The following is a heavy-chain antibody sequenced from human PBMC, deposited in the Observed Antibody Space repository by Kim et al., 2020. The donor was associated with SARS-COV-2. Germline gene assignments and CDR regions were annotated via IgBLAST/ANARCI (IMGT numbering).Heavy chain of an antibody. V-gene: IGHV5-51*01. J-gene: IGHJ4*02. CDR2: IYPGDSDT. D-gene: IGHD4-4*01. CDR1: GYRFTSYW. CDR3: ARRFHDYSNPDY. Sequence: GESLQISCKGSGYRFTSYWIDWVRQMPGKGLESMGIIYPGDSDTKYSPSFQGQVTISADKSISTAYLQWSSLKASDTAIYYCARRFHDYSNPDYWGQGTLVTVSS.